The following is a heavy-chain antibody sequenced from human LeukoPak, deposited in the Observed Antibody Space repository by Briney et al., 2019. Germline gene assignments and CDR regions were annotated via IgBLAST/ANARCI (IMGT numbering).Heavy chain of an antibody. Sequence: SVKVSCKASGGTFSSYAISWVRQAPGQGLEWMGGIIPIFGTANYAQKFHGRVTITADESTSTAYMELSSLRSEDTAVYYCFGSGDRGVPNFDYWGQGTLVTVSS. CDR1: GGTFSSYA. J-gene: IGHJ4*02. V-gene: IGHV1-69*01. CDR3: FGSGDRGVPNFDY. D-gene: IGHD7-27*01. CDR2: IIPIFGTA.